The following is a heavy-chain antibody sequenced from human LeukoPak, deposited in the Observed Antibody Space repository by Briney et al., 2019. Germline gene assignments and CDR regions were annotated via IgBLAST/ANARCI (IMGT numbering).Heavy chain of an antibody. J-gene: IGHJ5*02. Sequence: SETLSLTCTVSGGSISSYYWSWIRQPPGKGLEWIGYIYYSGSTNYNPSLKSRATISVDTSKNQFSLKLSSVTAADTAVYYCARDYRITMVRGVTNWFDPWGQGTLVTVSS. CDR3: ARDYRITMVRGVTNWFDP. V-gene: IGHV4-59*01. CDR1: GGSISSYY. CDR2: IYYSGST. D-gene: IGHD3-10*01.